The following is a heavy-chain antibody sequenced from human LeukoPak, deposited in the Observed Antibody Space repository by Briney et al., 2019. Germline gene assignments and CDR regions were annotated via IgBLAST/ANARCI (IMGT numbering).Heavy chain of an antibody. CDR2: ISYDGSNK. D-gene: IGHD6-19*01. V-gene: IGHV3-30-3*01. Sequence: GGSLRLSCAASGYTFSSYAMHWVRQAPGKGLEWVAVISYDGSNKYYADSVKGRFTISRDNSKNTLYLQMNSLRAEDTAVYYCARSGWYYYYGMDVWGQGTTVTASS. J-gene: IGHJ6*02. CDR1: GYTFSSYA. CDR3: ARSGWYYYYGMDV.